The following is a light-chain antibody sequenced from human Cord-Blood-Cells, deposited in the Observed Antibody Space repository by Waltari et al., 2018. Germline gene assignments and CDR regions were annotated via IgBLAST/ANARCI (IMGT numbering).Light chain of an antibody. CDR2: EGS. CDR3: CSYAGSRV. J-gene: IGLJ3*02. CDR1: SSDVGSYNL. Sequence: QSALTQPASVSGSPGQSITISCTGTSSDVGSYNLVSWYQQHPGKAPKLMIYEGSKRPSGVSNRFSSSKSGNTDSLTISGLQAEDEADYYCCSYAGSRVFGGGTKLTVL. V-gene: IGLV2-23*01.